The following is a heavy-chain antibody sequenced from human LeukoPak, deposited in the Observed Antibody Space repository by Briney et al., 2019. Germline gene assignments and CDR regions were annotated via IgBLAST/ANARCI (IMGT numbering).Heavy chain of an antibody. Sequence: PGGSLRLSCTASKFTFSNYGMQWVRQAPGKGLEWVAVIWYDGSNKYYADSVKGRFTISRDNSKNTLYLQMNSLRAEDTAVYYCARDVPIFGVVDPQSLFDPWGQGTLVTVSS. V-gene: IGHV3-33*08. CDR1: KFTFSNYG. CDR2: IWYDGSNK. J-gene: IGHJ5*02. D-gene: IGHD3-3*02. CDR3: ARDVPIFGVVDPQSLFDP.